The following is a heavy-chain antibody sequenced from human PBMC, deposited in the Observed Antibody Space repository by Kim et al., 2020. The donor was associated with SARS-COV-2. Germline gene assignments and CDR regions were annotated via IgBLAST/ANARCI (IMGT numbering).Heavy chain of an antibody. D-gene: IGHD6-19*01. V-gene: IGHV3-74*01. CDR3: ARETAVTGEYYFDF. Sequence: ADSVKSRFTISRDNAKNTLYLQMNSLTDEDTAMYYCARETAVTGEYYFDFWGQGSLVTVSS. J-gene: IGHJ4*02.